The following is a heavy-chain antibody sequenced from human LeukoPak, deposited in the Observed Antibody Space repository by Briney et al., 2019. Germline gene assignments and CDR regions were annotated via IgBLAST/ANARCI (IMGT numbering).Heavy chain of an antibody. CDR2: IYYSGST. V-gene: IGHV4-59*11. D-gene: IGHD2-21*01. Sequence: SETLTLTCTVSGGYISSHYWSWIRQPPGKGLEWIGYIYYSGSTNYNPSLKSRVTISVDTSKNQLSLKLSSVTAADTAVYYCARDVVGFDPWGQGTLVTVSS. CDR1: GGYISSHY. J-gene: IGHJ5*02. CDR3: ARDVVGFDP.